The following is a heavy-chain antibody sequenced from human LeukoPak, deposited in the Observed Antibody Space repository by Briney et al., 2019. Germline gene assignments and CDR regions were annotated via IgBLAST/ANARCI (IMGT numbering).Heavy chain of an antibody. CDR3: AREQSSSCYDY. CDR1: GFTFSSYW. D-gene: IGHD6-13*01. CDR2: INSDGSST. V-gene: IGHV3-74*01. J-gene: IGHJ4*02. Sequence: QTGGSLRLSCAASGFTFSSYWMHWVRQAPGKGLVWVSRINSDGSSTSYADSVKGRFTISRDNAKNTLYLQMNSLRAEDTAVYYCAREQSSSCYDYWGQGTLVTVSS.